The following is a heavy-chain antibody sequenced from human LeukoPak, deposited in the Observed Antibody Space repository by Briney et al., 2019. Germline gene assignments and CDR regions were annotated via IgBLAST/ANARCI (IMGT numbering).Heavy chain of an antibody. V-gene: IGHV1-2*02. CDR1: GYSFPTYG. CDR2: INPNSGGT. CDR3: ARGQTRSGYDEGGDY. Sequence: ASVKVSCKTSGYSFPTYGISWVRQAPGQGLEWMGWINPNSGGTNYAQKFQGRVTMTRDTSISTAYMELSRLRSDDTAVYYCARGQTRSGYDEGGDYWGQGTLVTVSS. D-gene: IGHD5-12*01. J-gene: IGHJ4*02.